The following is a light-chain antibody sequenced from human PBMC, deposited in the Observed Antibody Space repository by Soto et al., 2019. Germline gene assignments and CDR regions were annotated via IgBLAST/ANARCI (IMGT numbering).Light chain of an antibody. J-gene: IGKJ5*01. CDR2: GAS. CDR3: QQHGSSPIT. V-gene: IGKV3-20*01. Sequence: EIVLTQSPFTLSMSXGERATLAXXXSQTVTRNYLAWHQQKPGQTPRLLVYGASSRATGIPDRFSGSGSGTDFTLTISRLEPEDFAVYYCQQHGSSPITFGQGTRLET. CDR1: QTVTRNY.